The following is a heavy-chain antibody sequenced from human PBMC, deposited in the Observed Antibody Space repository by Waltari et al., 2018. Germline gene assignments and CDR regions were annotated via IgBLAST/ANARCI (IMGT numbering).Heavy chain of an antibody. V-gene: IGHV4-34*01. D-gene: IGHD6-13*01. Sequence: QVQLQQWGAGLLKPSEPLSLTCAVYGGSFSCYYWRWIRQPPGKGLEWIGEINHSGSTNYNPSLKSRVTISVDTSKNQFSLKLSSVTAADTAVYYCARGTRRIAARRGNWFDPWGQGTLVTVSS. CDR2: INHSGST. CDR3: ARGTRRIAARRGNWFDP. J-gene: IGHJ5*02. CDR1: GGSFSCYY.